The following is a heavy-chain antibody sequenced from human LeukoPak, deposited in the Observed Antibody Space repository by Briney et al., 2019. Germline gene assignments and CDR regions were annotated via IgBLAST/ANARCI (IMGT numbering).Heavy chain of an antibody. Sequence: PSETLSLTCTVSGGSITTRDCWCWVRQPPGKGLEWIGEICLDGRIHYTPSLRSRLSISIDRSRAQFSLNLVSVAAADTAIYFCASQGGLRNDFWGQGILVSVSS. D-gene: IGHD2-15*01. J-gene: IGHJ4*02. CDR3: ASQGGLRNDF. CDR1: GGSITTRDC. CDR2: ICLDGRI. V-gene: IGHV4-4*02.